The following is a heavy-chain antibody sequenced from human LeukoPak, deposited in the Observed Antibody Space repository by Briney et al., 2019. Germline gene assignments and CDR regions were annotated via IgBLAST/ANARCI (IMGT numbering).Heavy chain of an antibody. CDR2: IKQDGSEK. J-gene: IGHJ6*03. V-gene: IGHV3-7*04. CDR1: GFTFSSYW. D-gene: IGHD3-16*02. CDR3: AKDGVILAPGVYWYMDV. Sequence: GGSLRLSCAASGFTFSSYWMSWVRQAPGKGLEWVAYIKQDGSEKYYVDSVKGRFTISRDNSRNTLYLQMNSLTAEDTAVFYCAKDGVILAPGVYWYMDVWGRGTTVTVSS.